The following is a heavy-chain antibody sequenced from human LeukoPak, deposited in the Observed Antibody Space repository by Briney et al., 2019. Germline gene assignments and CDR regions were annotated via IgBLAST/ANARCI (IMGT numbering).Heavy chain of an antibody. J-gene: IGHJ4*02. CDR3: ARVGPRGSYGFDY. CDR1: GDSITSSTYY. Sequence: SETLSLTCTVSGDSITSSTYYWGWIRQPPGKGLGWIGSIYYTGSTYYNPSLKSRVAISVDTSKNQFSLKLRSVTAADTAVYYCARVGPRGSYGFDYWGQGTLVTVSS. V-gene: IGHV4-39*01. D-gene: IGHD5-18*01. CDR2: IYYTGST.